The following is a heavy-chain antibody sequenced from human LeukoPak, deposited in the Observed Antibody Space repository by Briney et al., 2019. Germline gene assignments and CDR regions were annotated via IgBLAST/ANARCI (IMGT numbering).Heavy chain of an antibody. CDR2: ISGRGGST. J-gene: IGHJ6*04. CDR3: AKGRLGCSSTSCYVDYYYYGMDV. CDR1: GFTVSSYA. Sequence: GGSLRLACAASGFTVSSYAMSWVRQAPGKGLEWVSAISGRGGSTYYADSVKGRFTIARDNSKNTLYLQMNSLRAEDTAVYYCAKGRLGCSSTSCYVDYYYYGMDVWGKGTTVTVSS. V-gene: IGHV3-23*01. D-gene: IGHD2-2*01.